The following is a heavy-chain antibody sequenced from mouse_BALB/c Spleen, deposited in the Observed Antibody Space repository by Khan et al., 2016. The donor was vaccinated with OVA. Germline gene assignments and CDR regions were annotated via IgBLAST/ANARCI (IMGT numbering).Heavy chain of an antibody. CDR3: ARDYVSLYWYFDV. CDR1: GISITTGNYR. D-gene: IGHD1-1*01. Sequence: EVQLQESGPGLVKPSQTVSLTCTVTGISITTGNYRWSWIRQFPGNKLEWIGYLFYSGTITYNPSLTSRTTITRDTSKSQFFLEMNSLTAEDTATYYCARDYVSLYWYFDVWGAGTTVTVSS. CDR2: LFYSGTI. J-gene: IGHJ1*01. V-gene: IGHV3-5*02.